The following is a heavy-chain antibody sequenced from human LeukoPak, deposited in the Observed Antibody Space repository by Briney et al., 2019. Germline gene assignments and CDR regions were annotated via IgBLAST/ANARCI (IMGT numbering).Heavy chain of an antibody. J-gene: IGHJ4*02. CDR1: GFTFSSYA. V-gene: IGHV3-21*01. CDR2: ISSSSSYI. CDR3: ARDGLLTGYLDY. Sequence: GSLRLSCAASGFTFSSYAMSWVRQAPGKGLEWVSAISSSSSYIYYADSVKGRFTISRDNAKNSLYLQMNSLRAEDTAVYYCARDGLLTGYLDYWGQGTLVTVSS. D-gene: IGHD3-9*01.